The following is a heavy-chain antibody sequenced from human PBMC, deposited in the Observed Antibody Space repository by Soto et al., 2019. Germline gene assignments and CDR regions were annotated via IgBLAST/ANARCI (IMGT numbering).Heavy chain of an antibody. CDR1: GFTFSSYG. D-gene: IGHD6-19*01. CDR2: IWYDGSNK. J-gene: IGHJ6*02. CDR3: EREDKVADKKSFGMDV. V-gene: IGHV3-33*01. Sequence: GGSLRLSCAASGFTFSSYGMHWVRQAPGKGLEWVAVIWYDGSNKYYADSVKGRFTISRDNSKNTLYLQMNSLRAEDTAVYYCEREDKVADKKSFGMDVWGHGTTVTVSS.